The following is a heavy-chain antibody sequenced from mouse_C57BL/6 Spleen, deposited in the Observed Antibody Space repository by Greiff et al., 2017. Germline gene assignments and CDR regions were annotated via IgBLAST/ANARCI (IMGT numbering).Heavy chain of an antibody. CDR1: GYNFNDYC. J-gene: IGHJ4*01. CDR3: ARRGHAMDY. CDR2: IDPEDGET. Sequence: VQLQQPGAELVKPGASVKLSCTASGYNFNDYCMHWVKQRPEQGLEWIGRIDPEDGETKYAQKFKGKATITADTSSNTAYLQLSSLTSEDTAVYYCARRGHAMDYWGQGTSVTVSS. D-gene: IGHD3-3*01. V-gene: IGHV14-2*01.